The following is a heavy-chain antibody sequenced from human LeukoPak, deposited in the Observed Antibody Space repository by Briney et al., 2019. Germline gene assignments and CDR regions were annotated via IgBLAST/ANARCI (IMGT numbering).Heavy chain of an antibody. V-gene: IGHV1-69*13. CDR1: GGTFSSYA. CDR3: ARDWAAYCGGDCYSDP. Sequence: ASVKVSCKASGGTFSSYAISWVRQAPGQGLEWTGGIIPIFGTANYAQKFQGRVTITADESTSTAYMELSSLRSEDTAVYYCARDWAAYCGGDCYSDPWGQGTLVTVSS. D-gene: IGHD2-21*02. J-gene: IGHJ5*02. CDR2: IIPIFGTA.